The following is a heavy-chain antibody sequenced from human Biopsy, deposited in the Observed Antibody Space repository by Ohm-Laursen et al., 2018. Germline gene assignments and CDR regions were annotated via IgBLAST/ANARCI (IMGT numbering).Heavy chain of an antibody. CDR1: GESFNGYY. CDR3: VRGVDYYDPYHYYALDV. J-gene: IGHJ6*02. CDR2: INHSGRT. Sequence: SDTLSLTCVVYGESFNGYYWSWIRQTPGKGLEWIGEINHSGRTNYNPSLKSRVTISVDTSKNQFSLKVRSVTAEDTAVYYCVRGVDYYDPYHYYALDVWGQGTTVTVSS. D-gene: IGHD3-22*01. V-gene: IGHV4-34*01.